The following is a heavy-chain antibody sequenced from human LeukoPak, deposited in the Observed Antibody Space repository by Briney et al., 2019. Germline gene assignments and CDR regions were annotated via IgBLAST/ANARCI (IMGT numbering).Heavy chain of an antibody. D-gene: IGHD6-19*01. CDR3: AREDSSGLDY. J-gene: IGHJ4*02. Sequence: PSETLSLTCAVSGYSISSGYYWGWIRQPPGKGLEWIGSIYHSGSTYYNPSLKSRVTISVDTSKNQLSLKLSSVTAADTAVYYCAREDSSGLDYWGQGTLVTVPS. CDR2: IYHSGST. CDR1: GYSISSGYY. V-gene: IGHV4-38-2*02.